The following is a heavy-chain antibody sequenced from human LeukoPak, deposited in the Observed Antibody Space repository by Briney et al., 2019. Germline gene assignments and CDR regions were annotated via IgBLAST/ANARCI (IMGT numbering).Heavy chain of an antibody. J-gene: IGHJ6*02. CDR1: GYTFTSYG. V-gene: IGHV1-18*01. CDR2: ISAYNGNT. CDR3: ARDEGREWELRYYCCGMDV. D-gene: IGHD1-26*01. Sequence: ASVKVSCKASGYTFTSYGISWVRQAPGQGLEWMGWISAYNGNTNYAQKLQGRVTMTTDTSTSTAYMELRSLRSDDTAVYYCARDEGREWELRYYCCGMDVWGQGTTVTVSS.